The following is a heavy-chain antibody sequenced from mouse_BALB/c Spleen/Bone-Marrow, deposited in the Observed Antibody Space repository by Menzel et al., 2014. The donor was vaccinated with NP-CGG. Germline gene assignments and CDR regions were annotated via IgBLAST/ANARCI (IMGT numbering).Heavy chain of an antibody. CDR1: GFSLTNYG. J-gene: IGHJ4*01. Sequence: VQLQQSGPGLVAPSQSLSITCTVSGFSLTNYGVHWVRQPPGKGLEWLGVIWAGGSTNYNSALMSRLSISKDNSKSQVFLKMTSLQTDDTAMYYCARVTSSAVGAMDYWGQGTSVTVSS. D-gene: IGHD3-2*02. CDR3: ARVTSSAVGAMDY. V-gene: IGHV2-9*02. CDR2: IWAGGST.